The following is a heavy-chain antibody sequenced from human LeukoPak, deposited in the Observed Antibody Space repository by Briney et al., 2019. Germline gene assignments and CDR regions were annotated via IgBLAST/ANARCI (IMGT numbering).Heavy chain of an antibody. Sequence: SETLSLTCTVSGGSISSYSWSWIRQPPRKGLEWIAYIYDSGSTNYNPSLKSRVTISLDTSKNQFSLKLSSVTAADTAVYYCARANRYAGGDRHFDYWGQGTLVSVSS. CDR1: GGSISSYS. CDR3: ARANRYAGGDRHFDY. V-gene: IGHV4-59*01. CDR2: IYDSGST. J-gene: IGHJ4*02. D-gene: IGHD1-14*01.